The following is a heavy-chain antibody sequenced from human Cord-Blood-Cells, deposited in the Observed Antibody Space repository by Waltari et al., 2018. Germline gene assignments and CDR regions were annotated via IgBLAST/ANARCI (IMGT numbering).Heavy chain of an antibody. CDR1: GGSFSCYY. D-gene: IGHD3-10*01. V-gene: IGHV4-34*01. CDR2: INHSGST. Sequence: QVQLQQWVAGLLKPSETLSLTCAVYGGSFSCYYGCGIRRPPGKVLDWFGEINHSGSTNYNPSLKRRDTISVDTSKNQFSLKLGSVTAADTAVYYCARECYYYGSGSYVGYYYYYMDVWGKGTTVTVSS. J-gene: IGHJ6*03. CDR3: ARECYYYGSGSYVGYYYYYMDV.